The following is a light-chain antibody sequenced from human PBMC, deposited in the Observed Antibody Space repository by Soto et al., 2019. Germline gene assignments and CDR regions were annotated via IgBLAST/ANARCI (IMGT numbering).Light chain of an antibody. CDR3: SSFTDSDTYV. V-gene: IGLV2-14*01. Sequence: QSALTQPASVSGSPGQSITISCTGTSSDVGGYNYVSWYQQHPGKAPKLIIFDVSNRPSGVSDRFSGSKSDNTASLTISGLQAEDEADYYCSSFTDSDTYVFGTGTKVTVL. CDR1: SSDVGGYNY. CDR2: DVS. J-gene: IGLJ1*01.